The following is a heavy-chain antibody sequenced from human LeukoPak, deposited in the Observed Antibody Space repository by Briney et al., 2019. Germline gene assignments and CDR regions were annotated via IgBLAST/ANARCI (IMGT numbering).Heavy chain of an antibody. D-gene: IGHD3-3*01. CDR3: AKSSQSGGYYDFRSGYWYY. V-gene: IGHV3-30*18. Sequence: GRSLRLSCAASGFTFSSYGMHWVRQAPGKGLEWVAVISYDGSNKYYADSVKDRFTISRDNSKNTLYLQMNSLRAEDTAVYYCAKSSQSGGYYDFRSGYWYYWGQGTLVTVSS. CDR1: GFTFSSYG. J-gene: IGHJ4*02. CDR2: ISYDGSNK.